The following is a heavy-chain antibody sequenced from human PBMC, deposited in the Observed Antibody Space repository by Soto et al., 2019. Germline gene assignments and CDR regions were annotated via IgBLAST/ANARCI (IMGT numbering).Heavy chain of an antibody. J-gene: IGHJ6*02. CDR2: ISGSGGST. CDR1: GFTFSSYA. Sequence: EVQLLESGGGLVQPGGSLRLSCAASGFTFSSYAMSWVRQAPGKGLEWVSAISGSGGSTYYADSVKGRFTISRDKSKNTLYLQMNSLRAEDTAVYYCAKEVIAALIYYYYYGMDVWGQGTTVTVSS. CDR3: AKEVIAALIYYYYYGMDV. V-gene: IGHV3-23*01. D-gene: IGHD6-13*01.